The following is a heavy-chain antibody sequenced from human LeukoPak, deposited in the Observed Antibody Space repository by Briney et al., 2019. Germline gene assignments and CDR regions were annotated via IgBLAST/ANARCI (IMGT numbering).Heavy chain of an antibody. J-gene: IGHJ4*02. CDR1: GGSISSYY. CDR3: ARVIAAPDYYFDY. Sequence: PSETLSLTCTVSGGSISSYYWSWIRQPPGKGLDWIGYIYYSGSTNYNPSLKSRVTISVDTSKNQFSLKLSSVTAADTAVYYCARVIAAPDYYFDYWGQGTLVTVSS. CDR2: IYYSGST. D-gene: IGHD6-25*01. V-gene: IGHV4-59*01.